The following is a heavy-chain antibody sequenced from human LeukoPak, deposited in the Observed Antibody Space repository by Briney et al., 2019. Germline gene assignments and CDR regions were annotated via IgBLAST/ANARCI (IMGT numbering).Heavy chain of an antibody. Sequence: SETLSLTCTVSGGSISPDYWSWIRQPPGKGLEWIGYIYYSGSTNYNPSLRSRVTMSVDTSKNQVSLRLRSVTTADIAVYYCAHGDYYFDYWGQGTLVTVSS. CDR2: IYYSGST. J-gene: IGHJ4*02. V-gene: IGHV4-59*03. D-gene: IGHD4-17*01. CDR1: GGSISPDY. CDR3: AHGDYYFDY.